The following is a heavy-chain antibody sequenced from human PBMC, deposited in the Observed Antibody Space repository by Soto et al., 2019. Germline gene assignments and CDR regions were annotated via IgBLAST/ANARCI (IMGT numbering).Heavy chain of an antibody. V-gene: IGHV4-34*01. D-gene: IGHD3-10*01. CDR1: GGSFSGYY. Sequence: QVQLQQWGAGLLKPSETLSLTCAVYGGSFSGYYWSWIRQPPGKGLEWIGEINHSGSTNYNPSLKSRVTISVDTSKNQSPRKLSSVTAADTAVYYCARGSHLAITMVRGVREARFDYWGQGTLVTVSS. CDR3: ARGSHLAITMVRGVREARFDY. CDR2: INHSGST. J-gene: IGHJ4*02.